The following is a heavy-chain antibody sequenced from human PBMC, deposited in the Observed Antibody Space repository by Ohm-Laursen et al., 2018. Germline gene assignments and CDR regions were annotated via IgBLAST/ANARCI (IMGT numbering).Heavy chain of an antibody. J-gene: IGHJ4*02. Sequence: SLRLSCTASGFTFSSYDMHWVRQVTGKGPEWVSVIGTAGETYYPASVMGRFTISRENAENSLYLQMNNLRVGDTAVYYRARGPFRGRIAVAGRNFDYWGQGTLVTVSS. CDR2: IGTAGET. D-gene: IGHD6-19*01. V-gene: IGHV3-13*01. CDR1: GFTFSSYD. CDR3: ARGPFRGRIAVAGRNFDY.